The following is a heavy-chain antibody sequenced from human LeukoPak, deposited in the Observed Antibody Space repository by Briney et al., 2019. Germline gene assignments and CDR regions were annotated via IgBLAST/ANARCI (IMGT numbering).Heavy chain of an antibody. V-gene: IGHV3-7*01. Sequence: GGSLRLSCAASGFTFSSHWVSWVRQAPGKRLQWVANINQDGGEKHYVDSVRGRFTISRDNTKNSLYLHMNSLRVEDSAVYYCASNWDYVRGYGMDVWGQGTTVTVS. J-gene: IGHJ6*02. CDR1: GFTFSSHW. CDR3: ASNWDYVRGYGMDV. D-gene: IGHD1-7*01. CDR2: INQDGGEK.